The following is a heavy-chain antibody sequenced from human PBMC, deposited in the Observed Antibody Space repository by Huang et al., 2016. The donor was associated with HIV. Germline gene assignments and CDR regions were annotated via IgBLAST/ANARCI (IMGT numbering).Heavy chain of an antibody. D-gene: IGHD5-12*01. Sequence: QVQLQESGPGLVKSSETLSLTCTVSGGSVNSDTYYWSWIRQPPGRVLEWIGYIYYRGSTYSNPPLKSRVTISVDTSKNQFSLKLISVTAADTAVYYCARDRLRDGFDIWGQGTMVTVSS. CDR1: GGSVNSDTYY. V-gene: IGHV4-61*01. J-gene: IGHJ3*02. CDR3: ARDRLRDGFDI. CDR2: IYYRGST.